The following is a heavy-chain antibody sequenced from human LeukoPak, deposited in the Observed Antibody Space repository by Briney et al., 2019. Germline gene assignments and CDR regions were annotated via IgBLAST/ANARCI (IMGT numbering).Heavy chain of an antibody. Sequence: PGGSLRLSCAASGFTFSSYAMSWVRRAPGKGLEWVSAISGSGGSTYYADSVKGRFTISRDNSKNTLYLQMNSLRAEDTAVYYCAKGGRYFDILTGYYAALYYFDYWGQGTLVTVSS. D-gene: IGHD3-9*01. J-gene: IGHJ4*02. CDR3: AKGGRYFDILTGYYAALYYFDY. CDR1: GFTFSSYA. CDR2: ISGSGGST. V-gene: IGHV3-23*01.